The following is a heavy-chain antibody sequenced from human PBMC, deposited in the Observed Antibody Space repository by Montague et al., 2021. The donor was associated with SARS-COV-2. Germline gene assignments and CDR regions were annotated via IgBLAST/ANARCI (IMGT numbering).Heavy chain of an antibody. V-gene: IGHV4-4*07. CDR3: AGDRFDFGAGRRGTIDF. CDR2: MHFTGKT. CDR1: GDSITNHY. D-gene: IGHD3-10*01. J-gene: IGHJ4*02. Sequence: SETLFLTCSVSGDSITNHYWSWIRQPAGKGLEWIGRMHFTGKTNFSPFFSSRLTMSADTSKNQFSLKLTSVTAADTAIYFCAGDRFDFGAGRRGTIDFWGQGTLVTVSS.